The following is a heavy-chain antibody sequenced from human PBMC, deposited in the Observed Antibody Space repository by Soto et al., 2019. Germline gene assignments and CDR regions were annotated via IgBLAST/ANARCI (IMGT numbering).Heavy chain of an antibody. J-gene: IGHJ6*02. CDR1: GYTFTTYS. CDR3: ARARPRHQHLVHHLFRLAV. V-gene: IGHV1-3*01. D-gene: IGHD6-13*01. CDR2: INAGSGYT. Sequence: ASVKVSCKASGYTFTTYSMHWVRQTPGQRLEWMGWINAGSGYTKYSQKFQGRITITRDTSTTTAYMELSSLRSEDTAVYYCARARPRHQHLVHHLFRLAVWGPGTPVTVAS.